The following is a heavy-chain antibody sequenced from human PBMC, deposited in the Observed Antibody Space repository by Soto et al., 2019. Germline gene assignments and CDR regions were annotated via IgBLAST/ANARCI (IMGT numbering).Heavy chain of an antibody. CDR3: ARSGYYDSSGYYEIDY. CDR1: GYTFTSYG. D-gene: IGHD3-22*01. J-gene: IGHJ4*02. Sequence: ASVKVSCKASGYTFTSYGISWVRQAPGQGLEWMGWISAYNGNTNYAQKLQGRVTMTTDTSTSTAYMELRSLRSDDTAVYYCARSGYYDSSGYYEIDYWGQGTMVTVS. V-gene: IGHV1-18*01. CDR2: ISAYNGNT.